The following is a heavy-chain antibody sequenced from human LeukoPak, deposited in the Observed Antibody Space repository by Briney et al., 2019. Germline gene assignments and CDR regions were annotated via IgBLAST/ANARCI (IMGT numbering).Heavy chain of an antibody. V-gene: IGHV3-49*04. CDR1: GFTFGDYA. CDR2: IRSKAYGGTT. CDR3: TRSKAYYYDSSGYSGD. Sequence: GGSLRLSCTASGFTFGDYAMSWVRQAPGKGLEWVGFIRSKAYGGTTEYAASVKGRFTISRDDSKSIAYLQMNSLKTEDTAVYYCTRSKAYYYDSSGYSGDWGQGTLVTVSS. D-gene: IGHD3-22*01. J-gene: IGHJ4*02.